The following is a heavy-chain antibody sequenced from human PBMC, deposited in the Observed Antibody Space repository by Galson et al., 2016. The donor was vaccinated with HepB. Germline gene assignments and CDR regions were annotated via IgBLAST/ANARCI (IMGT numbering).Heavy chain of an antibody. CDR3: ARVLLSSGWYPLIYYAMDV. J-gene: IGHJ6*02. Sequence: TLSLTCTVSGASIATTACYWSWIRQPPGKGLEWIGYMDYSGNSYYNPSLKSRVTISIDTSKDQFSLGLGSVTAADTAVYFCARVLLSSGWYPLIYYAMDVWGQGTTVTVSS. CDR2: MDYSGNS. D-gene: IGHD6-19*01. V-gene: IGHV4-31*03. CDR1: GASIATTACY.